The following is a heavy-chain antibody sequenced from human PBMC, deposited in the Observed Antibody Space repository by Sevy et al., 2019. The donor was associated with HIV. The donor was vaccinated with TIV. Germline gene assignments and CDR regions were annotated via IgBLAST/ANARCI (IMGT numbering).Heavy chain of an antibody. CDR2: ISFYGSKK. CDR1: GFTFGSYD. Sequence: GGSLRLSCAASGFTFGSYDMYWVRQTPGKGLEWVALISFYGSKKEYADSVKGRFTISRDNSKNTVYLQMSSLKPEDTAVYYCAKDAYEVRGVLSSRGMPTYYHAMDLWGQGTTVTVSS. J-gene: IGHJ6*02. V-gene: IGHV3-30*18. D-gene: IGHD3-10*01. CDR3: AKDAYEVRGVLSSRGMPTYYHAMDL.